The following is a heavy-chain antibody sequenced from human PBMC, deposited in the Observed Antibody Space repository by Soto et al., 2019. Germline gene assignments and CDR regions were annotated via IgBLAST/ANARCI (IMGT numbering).Heavy chain of an antibody. Sequence: ESGGGVVQPGRSLRLSCAASGFTFSSYGMHWVRQAPGKGLEWVAVIWYDGSNKYYADSVKGRFTISRDNSKNTLYLQMNSLRAEDTAVYYCARVLTDYGDSNDAFDIWGQGTMVTVSS. D-gene: IGHD4-17*01. V-gene: IGHV3-33*01. CDR3: ARVLTDYGDSNDAFDI. J-gene: IGHJ3*02. CDR1: GFTFSSYG. CDR2: IWYDGSNK.